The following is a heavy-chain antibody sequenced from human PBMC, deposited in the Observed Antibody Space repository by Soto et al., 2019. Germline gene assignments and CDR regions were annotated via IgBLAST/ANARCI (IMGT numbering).Heavy chain of an antibody. Sequence: QVQLVESGGGVVQPGRSLRLSCAASGFSFSSHGMHWVRQAPGKGLEWVAVIWYDGSNKYYADSVKGRFTISRDNSKNTLYLQMNSLRAEDTAVYYCAGYSYGPPGFDYWGQGTLVTVSS. V-gene: IGHV3-33*01. CDR2: IWYDGSNK. J-gene: IGHJ4*02. CDR1: GFSFSSHG. CDR3: AGYSYGPPGFDY. D-gene: IGHD5-18*01.